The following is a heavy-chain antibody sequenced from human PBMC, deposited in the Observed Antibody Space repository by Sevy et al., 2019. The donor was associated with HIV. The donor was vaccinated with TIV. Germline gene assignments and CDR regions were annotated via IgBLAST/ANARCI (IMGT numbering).Heavy chain of an antibody. CDR1: TFTFHTYV. CDR2: ISASGGYT. D-gene: IGHD3-22*01. V-gene: IGHV3-23*01. CDR3: VKEDTSGYF. Sequence: GGSLRLSCAASTFTFHTYVMSWVRQAPEKGLEWVSTISASGGYTYYADSVKGRFTISRDNSKNTVYLQMNSLRDEDTAVYYCVKEDTSGYFWGQGTLVTVS. J-gene: IGHJ4*02.